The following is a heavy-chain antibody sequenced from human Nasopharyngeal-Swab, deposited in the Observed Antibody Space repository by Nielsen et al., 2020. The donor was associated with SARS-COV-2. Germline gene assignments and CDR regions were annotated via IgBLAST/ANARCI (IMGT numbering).Heavy chain of an antibody. CDR2: ISGSGSYV. Sequence: GESLKISCAGSGFTFNSYSMIWVRQVPGEGLEWVSSISGSGSYVYYADSVKGRFTISKDSAKNSLYLQMTSLRAEDTAVYFCARIAGRGSIYYYYMDVWGTGTTVTVSS. D-gene: IGHD1-26*01. CDR1: GFTFNSYS. V-gene: IGHV3-21*01. J-gene: IGHJ6*03. CDR3: ARIAGRGSIYYYYMDV.